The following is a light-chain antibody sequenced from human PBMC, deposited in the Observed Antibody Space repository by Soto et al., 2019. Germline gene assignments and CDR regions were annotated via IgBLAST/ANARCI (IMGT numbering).Light chain of an antibody. V-gene: IGKV3-11*01. J-gene: IGKJ4*01. Sequence: EIALTQSPATLSLSPGERATLSCRASKSVSSYIAWYQQKPGQALLLLIYDASNWATGILSRFSGIGSGTDFSLTISSLEPEDFAFYYCKQCSIWGLTFGGGTKVDIK. CDR3: KQCSIWGLT. CDR1: KSVSSY. CDR2: DAS.